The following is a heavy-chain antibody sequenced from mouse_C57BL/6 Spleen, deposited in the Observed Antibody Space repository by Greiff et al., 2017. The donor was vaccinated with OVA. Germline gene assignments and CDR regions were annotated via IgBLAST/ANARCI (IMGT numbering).Heavy chain of an antibody. V-gene: IGHV14-1*01. CDR2: IDPEDGDT. CDR3: THYDYDEGFAY. J-gene: IGHJ3*01. Sequence: EVQLQQSGAELVRPGASVKLSCTASGFNIKDYYMHWVKQRPEQGLEWIGRIDPEDGDTEYAPKFQGKATMTADTSSNTAYLQLSSLTSEDTAVYYCTHYDYDEGFAYWGQGTLVTVSA. CDR1: GFNIKDYY. D-gene: IGHD2-4*01.